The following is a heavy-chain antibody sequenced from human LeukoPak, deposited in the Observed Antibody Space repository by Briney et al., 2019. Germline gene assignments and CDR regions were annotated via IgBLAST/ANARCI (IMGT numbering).Heavy chain of an antibody. Sequence: GASVKVSCKASGYTFTSYDINWVRQAPGQGLEWMGWISAYNGNTNYAQKLQGRVTMTTDTSTSTAYMELRSLRSDDTAVYYCARDLFGTVAIITMVRGVIPLDYWGQGTLVTVSS. J-gene: IGHJ4*02. CDR1: GYTFTSYD. V-gene: IGHV1-18*01. CDR3: ARDLFGTVAIITMVRGVIPLDY. CDR2: ISAYNGNT. D-gene: IGHD3-10*01.